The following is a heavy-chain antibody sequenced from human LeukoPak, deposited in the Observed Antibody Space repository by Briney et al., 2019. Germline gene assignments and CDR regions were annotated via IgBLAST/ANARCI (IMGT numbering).Heavy chain of an antibody. V-gene: IGHV3-33*01. CDR1: GFTLSSYG. D-gene: IGHD2-21*01. CDR2: TWYDGRNN. CDR3: AGEVAPLYFHYGMDV. Sequence: GGSLRLSCAASGFTLSSYGMHWVRQAPGKGLEWVAVTWYDGRNNYYAASVKGRFTISRDDSKTAVYLLMNSLRAEDTAVYYCAGEVAPLYFHYGMDVWGEGTTVTVSS. J-gene: IGHJ6*01.